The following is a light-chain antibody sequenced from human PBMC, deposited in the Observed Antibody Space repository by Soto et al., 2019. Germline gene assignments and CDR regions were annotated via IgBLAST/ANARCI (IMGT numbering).Light chain of an antibody. J-gene: IGKJ4*01. CDR1: QSVSNSY. CDR2: DAS. CDR3: QQYGGSPLVT. V-gene: IGKV3-20*01. Sequence: EIVLTQSPGTLSLSPGERATLSCRASQSVSNSYLAWYQQKAGQAPRLLIHDASRRAAGIPERFSGTGSGTDFTLTITRLEPEDFAVYYCQQYGGSPLVTFGGGTKVEI.